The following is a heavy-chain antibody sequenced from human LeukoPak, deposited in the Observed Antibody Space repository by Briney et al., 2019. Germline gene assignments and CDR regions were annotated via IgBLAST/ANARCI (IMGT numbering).Heavy chain of an antibody. V-gene: IGHV4-31*03. CDR2: IYHSGST. CDR3: ARAGIAAADTFDY. Sequence: SQTLSLTCTVSGGSISSGGYYWSWIRQHPGKGLEWIGYIYHSGSTYYNPSLKSRVTISVGTSKNQFSLKLSSVTAADTAVYYCARAGIAAADTFDYWGQGTLVTVSS. CDR1: GGSISSGGYY. J-gene: IGHJ4*02. D-gene: IGHD6-13*01.